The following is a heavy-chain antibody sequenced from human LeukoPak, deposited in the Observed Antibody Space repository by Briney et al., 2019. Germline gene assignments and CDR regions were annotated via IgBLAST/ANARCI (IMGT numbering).Heavy chain of an antibody. CDR1: GASVSSYY. CDR3: ARGLDGDYDYYYYYGMDV. V-gene: IGHV4-4*07. J-gene: IGHJ6*02. Sequence: LETLSLTCTVSGASVSSYYWGWIRQPAGKGLEWIGRIYTSGNTNYNPSLKSRVTISRDTSKNQFSLKLSSVTAADTAVYYCARGLDGDYDYYYYYGMDVWGQGTTVTVSS. D-gene: IGHD4-17*01. CDR2: IYTSGNT.